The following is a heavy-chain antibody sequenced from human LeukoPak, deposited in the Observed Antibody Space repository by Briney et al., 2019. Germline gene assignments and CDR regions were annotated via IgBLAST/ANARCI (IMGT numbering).Heavy chain of an antibody. CDR3: ARDKEEGATKFDH. V-gene: IGHV3-7*03. D-gene: IGHD1-26*01. J-gene: IGHJ4*02. CDR1: GFTFNKYW. CDR2: IKQDGREE. Sequence: GGSLRLSCAASGFTFNKYWMSWVRQAPGKGPEWVANIKQDGREEYYLDSVKGRFTISRDSAKSSLHLQMTSLGTEDTAVYYCARDKEEGATKFDHWGLGALVTVSS.